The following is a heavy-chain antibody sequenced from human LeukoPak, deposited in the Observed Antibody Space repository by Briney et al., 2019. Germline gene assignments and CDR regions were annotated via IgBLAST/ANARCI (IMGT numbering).Heavy chain of an antibody. V-gene: IGHV3-48*03. J-gene: IGHJ4*02. CDR1: GFTFSSYE. CDR2: ISSSGSTI. Sequence: GGSLRLSCAASGFTFSSYEMNWVRQAPGKGLEWVSYISSSGSTIYYADSVKGRFTISRDNAKNSLYLQMNSLRAEDTAVYYCARDAVVVTAKEYYFDYWGQGTLVTVSS. D-gene: IGHD2-21*02. CDR3: ARDAVVVTAKEYYFDY.